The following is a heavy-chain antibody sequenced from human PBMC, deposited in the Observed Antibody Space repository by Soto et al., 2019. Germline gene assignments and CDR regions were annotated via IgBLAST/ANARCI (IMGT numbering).Heavy chain of an antibody. CDR3: AKTVGYSYGIFDY. Sequence: GGPLRLSCAASGFTFSSYAMTWVRQAPGKGLEWVSAISGSGGSTYYADSVKGRFTISRDNSKNTLYLQMNSLRAEDTAVYYCAKTVGYSYGIFDYWGQGTLDTVSS. J-gene: IGHJ4*02. CDR2: ISGSGGST. CDR1: GFTFSSYA. V-gene: IGHV3-23*01. D-gene: IGHD5-18*01.